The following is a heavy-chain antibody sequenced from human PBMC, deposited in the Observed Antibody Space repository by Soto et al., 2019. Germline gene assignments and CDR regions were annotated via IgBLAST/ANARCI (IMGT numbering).Heavy chain of an antibody. V-gene: IGHV1-18*01. Sequence: ASVKVSCKASGYTFTSYGISWVRQAPGQGLEWMGWISAYNGNTNYAQKLQGRVTMTTDTSTSTVYMELRSLRSDDTAVYYCARGVSGYCISTSCYLWFGPWGQGTLVTVSS. CDR1: GYTFTSYG. D-gene: IGHD2-2*01. J-gene: IGHJ5*02. CDR2: ISAYNGNT. CDR3: ARGVSGYCISTSCYLWFGP.